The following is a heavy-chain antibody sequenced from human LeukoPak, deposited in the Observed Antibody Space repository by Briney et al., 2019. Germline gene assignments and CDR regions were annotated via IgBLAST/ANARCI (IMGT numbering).Heavy chain of an antibody. D-gene: IGHD3-10*01. Sequence: SETLSLTCTVSGGSISSGGYYWSWIRQHPGKGLEWIGYIYYSGSTYYNPSLKSRVTLSVDTSKNQFSLKLSSVTAADTAVYYCAREGYFGSGSYFPWGQGTLVTVSS. V-gene: IGHV4-31*03. CDR2: IYYSGST. J-gene: IGHJ5*02. CDR1: GGSISSGGYY. CDR3: AREGYFGSGSYFP.